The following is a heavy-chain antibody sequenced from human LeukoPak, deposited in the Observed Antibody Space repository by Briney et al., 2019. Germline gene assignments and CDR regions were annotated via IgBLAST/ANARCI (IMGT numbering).Heavy chain of an antibody. D-gene: IGHD3-10*01. CDR2: ISSSSSYI. J-gene: IGHJ6*02. CDR3: ARDSIKNPDSFIWFGEYYYYGMDV. V-gene: IGHV3-21*01. Sequence: GGSLRLSCAASGFTFSSYSMNWVRQAPGKGLEWVSSISSSSSYIYYADSVKGRFTISRDNAKNSLYLQMNSLRAEDTAVYYRARDSIKNPDSFIWFGEYYYYGMDVWGQGTTVTVSS. CDR1: GFTFSSYS.